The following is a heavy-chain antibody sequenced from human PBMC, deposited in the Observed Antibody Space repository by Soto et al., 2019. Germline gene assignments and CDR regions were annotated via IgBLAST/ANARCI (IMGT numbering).Heavy chain of an antibody. Sequence: SETLSLTCTVSGGSISSGDYYWSWIRQPPGKGLEWIGYIYYSGSTYYNPSLKSRVTISVDTSKNQFSLKLSSVTAADTAVYYCARDRVATIMAFDYWGQGTLVTVSS. D-gene: IGHD5-12*01. CDR3: ARDRVATIMAFDY. J-gene: IGHJ4*02. V-gene: IGHV4-30-4*01. CDR2: IYYSGST. CDR1: GGSISSGDYY.